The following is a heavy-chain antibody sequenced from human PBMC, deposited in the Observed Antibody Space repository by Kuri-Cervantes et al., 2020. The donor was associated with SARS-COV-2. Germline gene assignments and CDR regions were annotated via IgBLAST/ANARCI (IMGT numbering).Heavy chain of an antibody. CDR2: IYESGST. Sequence: AETLSLTCTVSGASIGRTDSYWGWIRQPPGKGLEWMGSIYESGSTSYNPSLKSRVTISVDTSKNQFSLKLSSVTAADTAVYYCAREGCRSTSCYSAWFDPWGQGTLVTVSS. J-gene: IGHJ5*02. D-gene: IGHD2-2*01. V-gene: IGHV4-39*07. CDR3: AREGCRSTSCYSAWFDP. CDR1: GASIGRTDSY.